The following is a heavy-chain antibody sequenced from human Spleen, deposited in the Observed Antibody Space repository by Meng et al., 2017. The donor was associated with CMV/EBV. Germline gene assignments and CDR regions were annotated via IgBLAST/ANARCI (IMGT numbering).Heavy chain of an antibody. D-gene: IGHD6-6*01. CDR1: GFAVSNNY. CDR3: AKAGGQLVLSY. V-gene: IGHV3-23*03. Sequence: GGSLRLSCAASGFAVSNNYMSWVRQAPGKGLAWVSVIYSGGSSTYYADSVKGRFTISRDNSKTTLYLQMNSLGAEDTAVYYCAKAGGQLVLSYWGQGTLVTVSS. CDR2: IYSGGSST. J-gene: IGHJ4*02.